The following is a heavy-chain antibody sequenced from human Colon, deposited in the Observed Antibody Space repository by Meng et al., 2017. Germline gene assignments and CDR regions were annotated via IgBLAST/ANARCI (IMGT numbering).Heavy chain of an antibody. Sequence: GESLKISCAASGFNFSTHAMSWVRQAPGKGLEWVAVISGSGVSIYYADSVKGRFMISRDKSKNTVFLQMNRLRAEDTAVYYCAKAVRKVVVTVGFDSWGQGTPVTVSS. J-gene: IGHJ4*02. CDR2: ISGSGVSI. CDR1: GFNFSTHA. CDR3: AKAVRKVVVTVGFDS. D-gene: IGHD3-22*01. V-gene: IGHV3-23*01.